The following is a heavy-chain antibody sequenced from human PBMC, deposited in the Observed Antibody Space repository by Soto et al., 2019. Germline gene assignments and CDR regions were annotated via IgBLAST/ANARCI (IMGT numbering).Heavy chain of an antibody. CDR3: ARDRVQGVVPAHYTGMEV. V-gene: IGHV1-18*01. CDR2: VSAYTGNT. D-gene: IGHD2-15*01. J-gene: IGHJ6*02. Sequence: QAQIVQSGAEVKKPGASMKVSCKASGYKFTGYGISWVRQAPGQGLEWMGWVSAYTGNTNYAKKFQGRVSMTVDTSTNTAYMDLRNLRSDDTAVYYCARDRVQGVVPAHYTGMEVWGQGTTVTVS. CDR1: GYKFTGYG.